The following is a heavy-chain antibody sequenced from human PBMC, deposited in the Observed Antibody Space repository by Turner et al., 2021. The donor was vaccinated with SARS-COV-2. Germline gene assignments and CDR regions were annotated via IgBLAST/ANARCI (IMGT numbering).Heavy chain of an antibody. CDR2: VYYGGST. CDR1: GGSISSSSYY. V-gene: IGHV4-39*01. CDR3: ARLPYYYDSSGPIDY. J-gene: IGHJ4*02. Sequence: QLQLQESGPGLVKPSETLSLTCTVSGGSISSSSYYWGWIRQPPGKVLEWIGTVYYGGSTDYNPSLKSRVTISVDTSKTQFSLKLSYVTAADTAVYYCARLPYYYDSSGPIDYWGQGTLVAVSS. D-gene: IGHD3-22*01.